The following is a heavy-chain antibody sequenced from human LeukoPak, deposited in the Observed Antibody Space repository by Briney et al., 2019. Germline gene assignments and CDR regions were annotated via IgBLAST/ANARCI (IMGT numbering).Heavy chain of an antibody. CDR2: INVDGTAE. J-gene: IGHJ4*02. V-gene: IGHV3-7*03. D-gene: IGHD6-13*01. Sequence: HPGGSLRLSCAASGFSFSTIYMSWVRQTPGQGLEWVANINVDGTAEYYVDSVKGRFTISRDNAKNSLYLQMNSLRAEDTAVYYCARAGIAAAGVSFDYWGQGTLVTVSS. CDR1: GFSFSTIY. CDR3: ARAGIAAAGVSFDY.